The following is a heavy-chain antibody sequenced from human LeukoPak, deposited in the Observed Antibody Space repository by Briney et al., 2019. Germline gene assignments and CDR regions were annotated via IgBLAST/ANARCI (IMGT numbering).Heavy chain of an antibody. V-gene: IGHV3-23*01. J-gene: IGHJ4*02. CDR1: GFTFSSFA. CDR3: AKDLPDYGDYIEGY. D-gene: IGHD4-17*01. Sequence: AGGSLRLSCVASGFTFSSFAMSWVRQAPGKGLEWVSTLSGSGRIIDYAESVKGRFTFSRDNSKNTVYLQMNSLRAEDTAIYYCAKDLPDYGDYIEGYWGQGTLVTVSS. CDR2: LSGSGRII.